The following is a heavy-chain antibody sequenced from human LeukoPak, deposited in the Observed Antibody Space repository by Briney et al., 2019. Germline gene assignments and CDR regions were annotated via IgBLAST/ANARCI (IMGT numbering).Heavy chain of an antibody. Sequence: GSSVKVSCKASGGTFSSYAISWVRQAPGQGLEWMGGIFPIFGTANYTQKFQGRVTITADESTSTAYMELSSLRSEDTAVYYCARCTYYDFWSGYSDAFDIWGQGTMVTVSS. V-gene: IGHV1-69*01. D-gene: IGHD3-3*01. CDR2: IFPIFGTA. J-gene: IGHJ3*02. CDR3: ARCTYYDFWSGYSDAFDI. CDR1: GGTFSSYA.